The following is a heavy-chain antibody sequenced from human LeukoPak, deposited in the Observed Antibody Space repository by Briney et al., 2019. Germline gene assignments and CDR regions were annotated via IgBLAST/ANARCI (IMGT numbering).Heavy chain of an antibody. CDR2: ISDSGGST. D-gene: IGHD3-22*01. CDR3: AKRGVVIRVILVGFHKQAYYFDS. CDR1: GITLSNYG. J-gene: IGHJ4*02. Sequence: GGSLRLSCAVSGITLSNYGMSWVRQAPGKGREWVAGISDSGGSTKYADSVKGRFTISRDNPKNTLYLQMNSLRVEDTAVYFCAKRGVVIRVILVGFHKQAYYFDSWGQGALVTVSS. V-gene: IGHV3-23*01.